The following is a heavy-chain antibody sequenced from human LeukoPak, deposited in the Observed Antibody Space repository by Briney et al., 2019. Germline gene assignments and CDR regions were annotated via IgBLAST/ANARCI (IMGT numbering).Heavy chain of an antibody. V-gene: IGHV4-59*01. Sequence: SETLSLTCTVSGGSISSYYWSWIRQPPGKGLEWIGYIHYSGNTNYNPSLKSRVTISVDTSKNQFSLKLSSVTAADTAVYYCARVEVDGIDPWGQGTLVTVSS. D-gene: IGHD5-24*01. CDR1: GGSISSYY. CDR2: IHYSGNT. J-gene: IGHJ5*02. CDR3: ARVEVDGIDP.